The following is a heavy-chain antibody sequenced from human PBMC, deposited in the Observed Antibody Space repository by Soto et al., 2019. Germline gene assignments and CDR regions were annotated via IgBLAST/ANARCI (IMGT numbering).Heavy chain of an antibody. J-gene: IGHJ4*02. CDR3: VREAYIGYGHAIDY. Sequence: PSETLSLTCAFSVVPIITYYWSWIRQPPGKGLEWIGYNYHSGTTNYNPSLKSRVTISVDTSKNQFSLRLTSVTAADTAIYYCVREAYIGYGHAIDYWGQGTLVTVSS. CDR1: VVPIITYY. D-gene: IGHD5-12*01. V-gene: IGHV4-59*01. CDR2: NYHSGTT.